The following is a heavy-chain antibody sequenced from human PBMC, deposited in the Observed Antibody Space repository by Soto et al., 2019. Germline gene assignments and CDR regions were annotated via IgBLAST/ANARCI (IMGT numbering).Heavy chain of an antibody. Sequence: PSETLSLTCTVSGGSISSGGYYWSWIRQHPGKGLEWIGYIYYSGSTNYNPSLKSRVTISVDTSKNQFTLKLSSVTAADTAVYYCARDTRRIAVAGTGWFDPWGQGTLVTVSS. CDR3: ARDTRRIAVAGTGWFDP. D-gene: IGHD6-19*01. CDR1: GGSISSGGYY. J-gene: IGHJ5*02. CDR2: IYYSGST. V-gene: IGHV4-61*08.